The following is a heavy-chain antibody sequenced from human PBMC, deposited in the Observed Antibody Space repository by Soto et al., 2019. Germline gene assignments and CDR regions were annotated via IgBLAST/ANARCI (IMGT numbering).Heavy chain of an antibody. CDR2: INPSGGST. V-gene: IGHV1-46*01. D-gene: IGHD3-3*01. J-gene: IGHJ4*02. CDR1: GYTFTSYY. CDR3: ARVNSGNYDFWSGYPEGVWAYYFDY. Sequence: ASVKVSCKASGYTFTSYYMHWVRQAPGQGLEWMGIINPSGGSTSYAQKFQGRVTMTRGTSTSTVYMELSSLRSEDTAVYYCARVNSGNYDFWSGYPEGVWAYYFDYWGQGTLVTVSS.